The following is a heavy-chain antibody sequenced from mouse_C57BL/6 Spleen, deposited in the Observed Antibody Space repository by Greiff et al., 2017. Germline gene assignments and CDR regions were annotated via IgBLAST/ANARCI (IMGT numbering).Heavy chain of an antibody. D-gene: IGHD2-5*01. CDR3: ARGHYSNSYAMDY. V-gene: IGHV5-16*01. CDR1: GFTFSDYY. Sequence: DVKLVESEGGLVQPGSSMKLSCTASGFTFSDYYMAWVRQVPEKGLEWVANINYDGSSTYYLDSLKSRFIISRDNAKNLLYLQMSSLKSEDTATYYCARGHYSNSYAMDYWGQGTSVTVSS. J-gene: IGHJ4*01. CDR2: INYDGSST.